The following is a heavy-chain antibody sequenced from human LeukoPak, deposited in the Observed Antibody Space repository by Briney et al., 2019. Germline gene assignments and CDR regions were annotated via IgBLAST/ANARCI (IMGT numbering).Heavy chain of an antibody. CDR3: ARAAYCGGGCYYYFDY. CDR1: GFTFSNYA. V-gene: IGHV3-30-3*01. Sequence: GGSLRLSCEASGFTFSNYAIHWVRQAPGKGLEWVALISYDGSNKYYADSVKGRFTISRDNSKNTLYLQMNSLRTEDMAVFYCARAAYCGGGCYYYFDYWGQGTLVTVSS. D-gene: IGHD2-21*02. CDR2: ISYDGSNK. J-gene: IGHJ4*02.